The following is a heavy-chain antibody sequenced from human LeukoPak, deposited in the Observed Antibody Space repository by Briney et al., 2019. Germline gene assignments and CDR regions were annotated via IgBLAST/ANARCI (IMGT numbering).Heavy chain of an antibody. Sequence: PGGSLRLSCAASGFVFSRYPMNWVRQAPGKGLEWVSFISRSGSTTYYADSMKGRLTISRDNAKNSLYLQMNSLRAEDTAVYYCARAGIAAAGTGFDYWGQGTLVTVSS. CDR3: ARAGIAAAGTGFDY. D-gene: IGHD6-13*01. CDR1: GFVFSRYP. V-gene: IGHV3-48*04. J-gene: IGHJ4*02. CDR2: ISRSGSTT.